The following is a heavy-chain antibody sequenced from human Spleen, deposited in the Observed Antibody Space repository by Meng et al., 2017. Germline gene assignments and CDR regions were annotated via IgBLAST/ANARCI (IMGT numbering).Heavy chain of an antibody. CDR2: IKQDGSEK. D-gene: IGHD2-15*01. CDR1: GFTFSSYW. CDR3: ARGGDIVVVVAATPGWVDY. V-gene: IGHV3-7*01. J-gene: IGHJ4*02. Sequence: GESLKISCAASGFTFSSYWMNWVRQAPGKGLEWVANIKQDGSEKYYVDSVKGRFTISRDNAKNSLYLQMNSLRAEDTAVYYCARGGDIVVVVAATPGWVDYWGQGTLVTVSS.